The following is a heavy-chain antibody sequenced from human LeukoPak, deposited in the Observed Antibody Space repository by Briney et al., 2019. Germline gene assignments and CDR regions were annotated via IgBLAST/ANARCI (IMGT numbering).Heavy chain of an antibody. CDR1: GHTFTSYY. V-gene: IGHV1-46*01. J-gene: IGHJ4*02. D-gene: IGHD2-15*01. CDR3: ARDTGDIVVVVAATPTGFDY. CDR2: INPSGGST. Sequence: ASVKVSCKASGHTFTSYYMHWVRQAPGQGLEWMGIINPSGGSTSYAQKFQGRVTMTRGTSTSTVYMELSSLRSEDTAVYYCARDTGDIVVVVAATPTGFDYWGQGTLVTVSS.